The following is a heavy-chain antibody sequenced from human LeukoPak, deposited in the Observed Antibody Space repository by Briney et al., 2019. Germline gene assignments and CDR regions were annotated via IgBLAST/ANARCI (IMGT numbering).Heavy chain of an antibody. CDR2: ISSSGSTI. J-gene: IGHJ6*03. CDR1: GFTFSSYW. CDR3: ANRVLGYSGSSYYYYYMDV. D-gene: IGHD1-26*01. Sequence: PGGSLRLSCAASGFTFSSYWMHWVRQAPGKGLEWVSYISSSGSTIYYADSVKGRFTISRDNAKNSLYLQMNSLRAEDTAVYYCANRVLGYSGSSYYYYYMDVWGKGTTVTVSS. V-gene: IGHV3-48*04.